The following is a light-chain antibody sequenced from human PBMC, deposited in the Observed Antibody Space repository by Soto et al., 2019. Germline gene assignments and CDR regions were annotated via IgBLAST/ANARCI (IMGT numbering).Light chain of an antibody. CDR1: SSDVGNFNL. V-gene: IGLV2-14*02. J-gene: IGLJ1*01. CDR3: SSYAGSNNYV. CDR2: EVT. Sequence: QSVLTQPASVSGSPGQSITISCTGTSSDVGNFNLVSWYQHHPGKAPKLMIYEVTKRPSGVSNRFSGSKSGNTASLTVSGLKAEDEADYYCSSYAGSNNYVFGSGTKVTVL.